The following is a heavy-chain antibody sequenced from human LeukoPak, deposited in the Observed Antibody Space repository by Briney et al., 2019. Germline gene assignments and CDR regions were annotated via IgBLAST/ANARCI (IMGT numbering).Heavy chain of an antibody. V-gene: IGHV3-48*03. Sequence: GGSLSLSCAASGFTFSSYGMNWVRQAAGKGREWVSYISSSGSTIYYADSVKGRFTISRDNAKNSLYLQMNSLRAEDTAVYYCARGRGYCSGGSRYRPFDYWGQGTLVTVSS. CDR2: ISSSGSTI. J-gene: IGHJ4*02. D-gene: IGHD2-15*01. CDR3: ARGRGYCSGGSRYRPFDY. CDR1: GFTFSSYG.